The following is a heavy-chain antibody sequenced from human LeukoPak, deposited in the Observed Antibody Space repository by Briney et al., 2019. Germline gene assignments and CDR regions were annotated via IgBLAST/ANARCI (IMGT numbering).Heavy chain of an antibody. V-gene: IGHV3-7*01. J-gene: IGHJ4*02. CDR1: GFTFSSLW. CDR3: ADLGSRD. D-gene: IGHD3-16*01. Sequence: TGGSLRLSCAASGFTFSSLWMTWVRQAPGKGLEWVATIKDDGSDKYYVDSVKGRFTISRDNAKKSLWLQMNSLRVEDTAMYYCADLGSRDWGQGTLVTVSS. CDR2: IKDDGSDK.